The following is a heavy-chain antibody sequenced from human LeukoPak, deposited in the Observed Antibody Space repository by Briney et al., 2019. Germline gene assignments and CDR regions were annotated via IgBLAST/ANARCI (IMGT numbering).Heavy chain of an antibody. D-gene: IGHD2-2*01. CDR2: VNPNSGDT. V-gene: IGHV1-2*02. Sequence: ASVKVSCKASGYTFTGYYLHWVRQAPGQGLEWMGCVNPNSGDTNYAQKFQGRVTMTRDTSISTAYMELSRLRSDDTAVYYCARASLSYYCSSTSCYATWFDPWGQGTLVTVSS. CDR1: GYTFTGYY. J-gene: IGHJ5*02. CDR3: ARASLSYYCSSTSCYATWFDP.